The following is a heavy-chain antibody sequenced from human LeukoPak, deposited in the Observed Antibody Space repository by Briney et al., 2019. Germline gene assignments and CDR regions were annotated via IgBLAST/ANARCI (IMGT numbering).Heavy chain of an antibody. CDR2: IYYSGST. CDR3: ARLIARIAAAGKNWFDP. V-gene: IGHV4-39*07. Sequence: PSETLSLTCTVSGGSISSSSYYWGWIRQPPGKGLEWIGSIYYSGSTNYNPSLKSRVTISVDTSKNQFSLKLSSVTAADTAVYYCARLIARIAAAGKNWFDPWGQGTLVTVSS. D-gene: IGHD6-13*01. J-gene: IGHJ5*02. CDR1: GGSISSSSYY.